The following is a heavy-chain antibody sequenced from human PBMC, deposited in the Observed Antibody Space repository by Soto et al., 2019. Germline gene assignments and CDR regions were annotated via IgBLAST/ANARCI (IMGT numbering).Heavy chain of an antibody. CDR3: AKDIMAAADSGAFDI. CDR2: IYFSGST. D-gene: IGHD6-25*01. Sequence: PSETLSLTCTVSGGSISSYYWSWIRQPPGKGLERIGYIYFSGSTNYNPSLKSRVTTSVDTSKNQLSLKLSSVTAADTAVYFCAKDIMAAADSGAFDIWGQGTMVTVSS. J-gene: IGHJ3*02. CDR1: GGSISSYY. V-gene: IGHV4-59*01.